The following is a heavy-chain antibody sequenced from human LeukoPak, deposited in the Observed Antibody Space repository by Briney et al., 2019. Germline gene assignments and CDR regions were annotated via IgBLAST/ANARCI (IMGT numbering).Heavy chain of an antibody. D-gene: IGHD3-22*01. CDR3: AREENYYDSSGYYLHNFDY. Sequence: ASVKVSCKASGYTFTSYYMRWVRQAPGQGLEWMGIINPSGGSTSYAQKFQGRVTMTRDTSTSTVYMELSSLRSEDTAVYYCAREENYYDSSGYYLHNFDYWGQGTLVTVSS. J-gene: IGHJ4*02. V-gene: IGHV1-46*01. CDR2: INPSGGST. CDR1: GYTFTSYY.